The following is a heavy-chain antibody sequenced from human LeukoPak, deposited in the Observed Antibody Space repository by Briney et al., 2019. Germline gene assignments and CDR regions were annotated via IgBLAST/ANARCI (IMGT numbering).Heavy chain of an antibody. D-gene: IGHD5-24*01. J-gene: IGHJ5*02. CDR3: ARDYRDGYNYEWFDP. CDR1: GGSISSGSYY. CDR2: IYTSGST. Sequence: SETLSLTCTVSGGSISSGSYYWTWIRQPAGKGLEWIGRIYTSGSTNYNPSLKSRVTISVDTSKNQFSLKLSSATAADTAVYYCARDYRDGYNYEWFDPWGQGTLVTVSS. V-gene: IGHV4-61*02.